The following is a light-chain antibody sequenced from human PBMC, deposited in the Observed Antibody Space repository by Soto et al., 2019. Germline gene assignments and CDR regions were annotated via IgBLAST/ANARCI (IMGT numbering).Light chain of an antibody. CDR3: QQYVSSPWA. Sequence: PVEIATLSFMSSQSVTNSFLFWYQQKPGQAPRLLIYGASRRATGIPDRFTGSGSGTDFTLTISRLEPEDFAVYYCQQYVSSPWAFGQGTKVDIK. J-gene: IGKJ1*01. V-gene: IGKV3-20*01. CDR1: QSVTNSF. CDR2: GAS.